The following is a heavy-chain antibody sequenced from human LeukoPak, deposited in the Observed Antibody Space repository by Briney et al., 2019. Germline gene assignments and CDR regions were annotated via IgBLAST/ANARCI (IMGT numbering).Heavy chain of an antibody. CDR3: ASVARFFD. D-gene: IGHD3-9*01. CDR1: VGFYRGYY. V-gene: IGHV4-34*01. CDR2: INHSGST. Sequence: SETLSLTCAVYVGFYRGYYWRWIRQPPARGLEGIGEINHSGSTNHNPSLESQVPLSVDTAKHQFSLKLAPVNAAGTAVYYCASVARFFDGGRGTLVPVSS. J-gene: IGHJ4*02.